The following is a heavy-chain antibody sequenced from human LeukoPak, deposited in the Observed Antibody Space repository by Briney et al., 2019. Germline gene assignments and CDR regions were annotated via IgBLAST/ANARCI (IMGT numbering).Heavy chain of an antibody. Sequence: PGGSLRLSCTGSGFTLSSYSMNWVRQAPGKGLEWVSSISSSSTFIYYADSVKGRFTISRDNAKNSLYLQMNSLRAEDTAVYYCAKPSLYYYDTSGYYRYWYFDLWGRGTLVTVSS. J-gene: IGHJ2*01. CDR3: AKPSLYYYDTSGYYRYWYFDL. V-gene: IGHV3-21*01. CDR2: ISSSSTFI. D-gene: IGHD3-22*01. CDR1: GFTLSSYS.